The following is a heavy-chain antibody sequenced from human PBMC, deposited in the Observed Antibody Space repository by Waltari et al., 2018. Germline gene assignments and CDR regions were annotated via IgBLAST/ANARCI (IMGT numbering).Heavy chain of an antibody. CDR2: IDWDDDK. D-gene: IGHD6-19*01. CDR3: ARIGSRQAGWYASGYYFDY. V-gene: IGHV2-70*16. Sequence: QVTLKESGPVLVKPTQTLTLTCTFSGFSLSTSGMCVSWIRQPPGKALEWLARIDWDDDKFYSTSLKTRLTISKDTSKNQVVLTMTNMDPVDTATYYCARIGSRQAGWYASGYYFDYWGQGTLVTVSS. J-gene: IGHJ4*02. CDR1: GFSLSTSGMC.